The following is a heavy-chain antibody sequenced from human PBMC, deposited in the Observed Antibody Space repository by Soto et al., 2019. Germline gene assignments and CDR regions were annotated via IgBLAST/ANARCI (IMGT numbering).Heavy chain of an antibody. CDR2: ISSSSSYI. J-gene: IGHJ4*02. CDR1: GFTFSDYY. CDR3: ARGNYGWYLGDFDY. Sequence: QVQLVESGGGLVKPGGSLRLSCAASGFTFSDYYMNWIRQAPGKGLEWVSYISSSSSYINYADSVEGRFTISRDNAKNSLYLQVNSLRAEDTAVYYCARGNYGWYLGDFDYWGQGTLVTVSS. D-gene: IGHD6-19*01. V-gene: IGHV3-11*05.